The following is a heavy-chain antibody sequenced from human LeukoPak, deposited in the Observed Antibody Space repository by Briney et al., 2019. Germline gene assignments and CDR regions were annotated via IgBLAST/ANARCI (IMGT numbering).Heavy chain of an antibody. Sequence: GGSLRLSCAASGFTFSSYSMNWVRQAPGKGLEWVSYISSSSSTIYYADSVKGRFTISRDNARNSLNLQMNSLRAEDTAVYYCARGDGYSYGFYYYYYMDVWGKGTTVTVSS. CDR3: ARGDGYSYGFYYYYYMDV. J-gene: IGHJ6*03. V-gene: IGHV3-48*01. CDR1: GFTFSSYS. D-gene: IGHD5-18*01. CDR2: ISSSSSTI.